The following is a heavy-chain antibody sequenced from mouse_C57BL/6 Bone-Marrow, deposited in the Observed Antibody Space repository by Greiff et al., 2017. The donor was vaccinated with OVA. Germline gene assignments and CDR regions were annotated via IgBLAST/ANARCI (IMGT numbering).Heavy chain of an antibody. V-gene: IGHV3-6*01. CDR1: GYSITSGYY. D-gene: IGHD2-5*01. CDR2: ISYDGSN. Sequence: ESGPGLVKPSQSLSLTCSVTGYSITSGYYWNWIRQFPGNKLEWMGYISYDGSNNYNPSLKNLISITRDTSKNQFFLKLNSVTTEDADTADCERAGVRDSNYFAGFAYWGQGTLVTVSA. CDR3: ERAGVRDSNYFAGFAY. J-gene: IGHJ3*01.